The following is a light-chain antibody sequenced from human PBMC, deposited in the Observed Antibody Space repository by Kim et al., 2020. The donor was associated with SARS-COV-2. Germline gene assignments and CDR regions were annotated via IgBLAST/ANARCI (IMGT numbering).Light chain of an antibody. CDR2: AAS. CDR1: QAIGTW. Sequence: DIQMTQSPSSVSASVGDRVTITCRASQAIGTWLAWYQQKPGKAPNLLIYAASSLQSGVPSRFSGSGSGTDFTLTISTLHPEDFATYYCQKANSFPITFGQGTRLEIK. J-gene: IGKJ5*01. CDR3: QKANSFPIT. V-gene: IGKV1-12*01.